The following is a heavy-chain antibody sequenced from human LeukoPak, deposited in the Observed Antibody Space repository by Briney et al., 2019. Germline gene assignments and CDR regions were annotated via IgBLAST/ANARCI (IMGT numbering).Heavy chain of an antibody. CDR2: INPNSGGT. J-gene: IGHJ4*02. V-gene: IGHV1-2*06. CDR1: GYTFTGYY. D-gene: IGHD3-22*01. CDR3: ATARFVSGSYYFDY. Sequence: GASVKVSCKASGYTFTGYYMHWLRQAPGQGLEWMGRINPNSGGTNYAQKFQGRVTMTRDTSISTAYMELSRLRSDDTAVYYCATARFVSGSYYFDYWGQGTLVTVSS.